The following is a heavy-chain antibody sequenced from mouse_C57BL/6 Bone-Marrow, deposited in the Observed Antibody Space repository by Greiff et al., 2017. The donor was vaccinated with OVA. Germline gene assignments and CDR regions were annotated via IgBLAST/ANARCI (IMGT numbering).Heavy chain of an antibody. V-gene: IGHV1-55*01. D-gene: IGHD2-3*01. CDR3: ARSIWFYDGYFYAMDY. CDR2: IYPGSGST. J-gene: IGHJ4*01. CDR1: GYTFTSYW. Sequence: VQLQQPGAELVKPGASVKMSCKASGYTFTSYWITWVKQRPGQGLEWIGDIYPGSGSTNYNEKFKIKATLTVDKSSSTAYMQLSSLTSEDSAVYYGARSIWFYDGYFYAMDYWGQGTSVTVSS.